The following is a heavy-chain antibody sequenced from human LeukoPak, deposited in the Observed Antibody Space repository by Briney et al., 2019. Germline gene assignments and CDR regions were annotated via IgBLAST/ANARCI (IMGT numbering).Heavy chain of an antibody. D-gene: IGHD3-16*01. V-gene: IGHV1-2*06. CDR2: INPNSGGT. Sequence: GASVKVSCKASGYTFTGYYIHWVRQAPGQGLEWMGRINPNSGGTNYAQKFQSRVTMTRDTSISTAYMELNRLRSDDTAVYYCTRDLGDYWGQGTLVTVSS. CDR3: TRDLGDY. J-gene: IGHJ4*02. CDR1: GYTFTGYY.